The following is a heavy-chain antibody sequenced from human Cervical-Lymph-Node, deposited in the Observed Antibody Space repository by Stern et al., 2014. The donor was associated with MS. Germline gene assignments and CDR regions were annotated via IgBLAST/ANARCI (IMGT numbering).Heavy chain of an antibody. J-gene: IGHJ6*02. V-gene: IGHV1-46*01. Sequence: VHLVQSGAEVTKPGASVKVSCKASGYTFPSYYMHWVRQAPGQGLAWMGIINPSGGSTSYAQKFQGRVTMTRDTSTSTVYMELRSLRSEDTAVYYCAREVAGHRLGMMDVWGQGTTVTVSS. CDR3: AREVAGHRLGMMDV. CDR2: INPSGGST. CDR1: GYTFPSYY. D-gene: IGHD6-19*01.